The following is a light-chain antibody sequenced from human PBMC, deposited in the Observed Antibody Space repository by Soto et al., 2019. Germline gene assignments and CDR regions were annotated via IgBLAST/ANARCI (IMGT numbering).Light chain of an antibody. CDR3: MQATQWPFT. CDR2: KVS. V-gene: IGKV2-30*01. CDR1: QSPEYSDGNTS. J-gene: IGKJ5*01. Sequence: DVVMTQSPLSRPATLGQPASISCRSSQSPEYSDGNTSLSWFQQRPGQSPRRLIYKVSKRDSGVPDRFSGSESGTNFTLKISSVEAEDVGVYYCMQATQWPFTFGQGTRLEIK.